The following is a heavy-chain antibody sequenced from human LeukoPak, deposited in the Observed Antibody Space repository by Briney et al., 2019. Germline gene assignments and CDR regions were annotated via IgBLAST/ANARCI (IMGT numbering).Heavy chain of an antibody. CDR2: IYTSGST. CDR1: GGSISSGSYY. J-gene: IGHJ4*02. Sequence: SETLSLTCTVSGGSISSGSYYWSWSRQPAGKGLEWIGRIYTSGSTNYNPSLKSRVTISVDTSKNQFSLKLSSVTAADTAVYYCARERDYYDSSGYVGWGQATLVTVSS. V-gene: IGHV4-61*02. D-gene: IGHD3-22*01. CDR3: ARERDYYDSSGYVG.